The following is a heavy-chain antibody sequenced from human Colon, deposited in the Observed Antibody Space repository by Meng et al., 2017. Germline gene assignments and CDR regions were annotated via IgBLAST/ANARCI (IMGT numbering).Heavy chain of an antibody. CDR2: INWSGTMT. V-gene: IGHV3-20*04. CDR3: VRGDLREFYASSGYDS. Sequence: GASLKISCAASGFIFHDYGMFWVRQVPGKGLEWVAGINWSGTMTRYGVSVKGRFTISRESAKNSLYMQRNSLRVEDAALYYCVRGDLREFYASSGYDSWGQGTLVTVSS. D-gene: IGHD3-22*01. CDR1: GFIFHDYG. J-gene: IGHJ5*02.